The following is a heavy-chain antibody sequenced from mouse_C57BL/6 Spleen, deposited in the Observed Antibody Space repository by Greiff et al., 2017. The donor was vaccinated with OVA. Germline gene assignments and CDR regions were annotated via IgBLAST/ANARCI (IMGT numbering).Heavy chain of an antibody. CDR1: GYTFTSYW. D-gene: IGHD4-1*01. J-gene: IGHJ4*01. Sequence: VQLQQPGAELVKPGASVKLSCKASGYTFTSYWMQWVKQRPGQGLEWIGEIDPSDSYTNYNQKFKGKATLTVDTSSSTAYMQLSSLTSEDSAVYYCARIEGSLTGNHSYAMDYWGQGTSVTVSS. CDR3: ARIEGSLTGNHSYAMDY. V-gene: IGHV1-50*01. CDR2: IDPSDSYT.